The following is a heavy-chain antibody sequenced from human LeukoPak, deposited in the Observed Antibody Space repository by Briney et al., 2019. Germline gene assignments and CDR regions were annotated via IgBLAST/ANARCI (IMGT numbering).Heavy chain of an antibody. Sequence: SETLSLTCAVYGGSFSGYYWSWIRQPPGKGLEWIGEINHSGSTNYNPSLKSRVTISVDTSKNQFSLKLSSVTAADTAVYYCARRKNYYDSSGYYAGSYGSWGQGTLVTVSS. CDR3: ARRKNYYDSSGYYAGSYGS. J-gene: IGHJ4*02. CDR1: GGSFSGYY. D-gene: IGHD3-22*01. CDR2: INHSGST. V-gene: IGHV4-34*01.